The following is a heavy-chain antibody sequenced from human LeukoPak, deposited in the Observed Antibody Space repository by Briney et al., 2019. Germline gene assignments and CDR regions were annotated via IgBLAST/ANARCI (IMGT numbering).Heavy chain of an antibody. Sequence: PGGSLRLSCAASGFTFSSYEMNWVRQAPGKGLEWVSYISSSGSTIYYADSVKGRFTISRDNAKNSLYLQMNSLRAEDTAVYYCARGNSRAKWGYYCMDVWGKGTTVTVSS. CDR3: ARGNSRAKWGYYCMDV. D-gene: IGHD6-13*01. J-gene: IGHJ6*04. CDR1: GFTFSSYE. V-gene: IGHV3-48*03. CDR2: ISSSGSTI.